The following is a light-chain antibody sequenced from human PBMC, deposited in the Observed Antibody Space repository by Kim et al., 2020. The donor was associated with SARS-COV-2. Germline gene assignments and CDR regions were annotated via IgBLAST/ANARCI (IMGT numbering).Light chain of an antibody. CDR2: ANS. CDR3: QSYDSSLSGSI. Sequence: QRVTGACTGSSSNIGAGYDVHWDQQFPGTAPKLLIYANSKRPSGVPDRVSGSKSGTTASLAITGRQAEDEADYYCQSYDSSLSGSIFGTGTKVTDL. J-gene: IGLJ1*01. CDR1: SSNIGAGYD. V-gene: IGLV1-40*01.